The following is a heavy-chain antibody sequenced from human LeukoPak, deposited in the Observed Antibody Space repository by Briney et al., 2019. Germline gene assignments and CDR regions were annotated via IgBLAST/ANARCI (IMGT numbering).Heavy chain of an antibody. Sequence: PGGSLRLSCAASGFGFNIYAMSWVRQAPGKGLEWVSVISGSGANTYSADSVRGRFTISRDNSKNTLYLQMNSLRAEDTAVYFCAKDSMLDFWSASSTYYYCMDVWGKGTTVTVSS. CDR3: AKDSMLDFWSASSTYYYCMDV. CDR2: ISGSGANT. D-gene: IGHD3-3*01. CDR1: GFGFNIYA. J-gene: IGHJ6*03. V-gene: IGHV3-23*01.